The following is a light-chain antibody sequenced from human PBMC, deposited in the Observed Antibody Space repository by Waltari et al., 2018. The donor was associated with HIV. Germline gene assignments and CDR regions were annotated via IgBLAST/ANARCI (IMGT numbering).Light chain of an antibody. Sequence: SYELTQPASVSVSPGQTASITCSGDKLGDKYVSWYQQKPGQSPVVVIYQDKKRPSEMPERFSVSMSGNTAALAIRGAQAVDEVDDYCQAWDGSTVVCGGGTRVTVL. V-gene: IGLV3-1*01. CDR3: QAWDGSTVV. CDR1: KLGDKY. CDR2: QDK. J-gene: IGLJ3*02.